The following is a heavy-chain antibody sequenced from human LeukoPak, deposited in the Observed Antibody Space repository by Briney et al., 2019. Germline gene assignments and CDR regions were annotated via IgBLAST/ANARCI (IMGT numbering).Heavy chain of an antibody. CDR3: TQSNY. CDR1: GFTFRGSH. Sequence: GGSLRLSCTASGFTFRGSHILWVRQASGKGLEWVGRIRSKADNYATAYAASVQGRFTISRDDSKNTAYLQLNSLKTEDTAVYYCTQSNYWGQGALVTVSS. V-gene: IGHV3-73*01. J-gene: IGHJ4*02. CDR2: IRSKADNYAT.